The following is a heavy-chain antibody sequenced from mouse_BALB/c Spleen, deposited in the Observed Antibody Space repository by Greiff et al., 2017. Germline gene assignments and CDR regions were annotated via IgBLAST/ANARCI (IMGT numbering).Heavy chain of an antibody. CDR2: ISSGGSYT. CDR1: GFTFSSYA. D-gene: IGHD2-10*01. CDR3: ARDLAYYGSLNYYAMDY. J-gene: IGHJ4*01. V-gene: IGHV5-9-4*01. Sequence: EVQLVESGGGLVKPGGSLKLSCAASGFTFSSYAMSWVRQSPEKRLEWVAEISSGGSYTYYPDTVTGRFTISRDNAKNTLYLEMSRLRSEDTAMYYCARDLAYYGSLNYYAMDYWGQGTSVTVSS.